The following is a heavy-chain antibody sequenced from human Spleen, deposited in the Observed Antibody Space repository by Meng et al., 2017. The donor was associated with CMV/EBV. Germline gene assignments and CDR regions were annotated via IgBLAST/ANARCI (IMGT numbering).Heavy chain of an antibody. J-gene: IGHJ6*02. CDR1: GGSFSGYY. CDR3: ARGFRFLEWLLASYYYYGMDV. Sequence: GSLRLSCAVYGGSFSGYYWSWIRQPPGKGLEWIGEINHSGSTNYNPSLKSRVTISVDTSENQFSLKLSSVTAADTAAYYCARGFRFLEWLLASYYYYGMDVWGQGTTVTVSS. V-gene: IGHV4-34*01. D-gene: IGHD3-3*01. CDR2: INHSGST.